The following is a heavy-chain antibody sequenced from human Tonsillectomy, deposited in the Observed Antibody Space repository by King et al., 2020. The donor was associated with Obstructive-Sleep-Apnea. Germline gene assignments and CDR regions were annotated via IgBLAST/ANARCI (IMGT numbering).Heavy chain of an antibody. CDR2: IYYSGST. D-gene: IGHD3-22*01. Sequence: VQLQESGPGLVKPSQTLSLTCTVSGGSISSGDYYWSWIRQPPGKGLEWIGYIYYSGSTYYNPSLKSRVTISVDTSKNQFSLKLSSVTAADTAVYYCASAQSPYDSSGYYYWFDPWGQGTLVTVSS. V-gene: IGHV4-30-4*01. J-gene: IGHJ5*02. CDR3: ASAQSPYDSSGYYYWFDP. CDR1: GGSISSGDYY.